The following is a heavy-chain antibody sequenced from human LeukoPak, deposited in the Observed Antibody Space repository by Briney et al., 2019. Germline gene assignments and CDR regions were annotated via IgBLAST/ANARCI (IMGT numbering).Heavy chain of an antibody. CDR1: GRSLSSYY. D-gene: IGHD5-12*01. CDR3: ARWSEDIVATIGFDY. CDR2: IYYSGST. Sequence: PAASLSLTYTVSGRSLSSYYWSWIRQPPGKGLEWIGYIYYSGSTNYNPSLKSRVTIAVDTSKNQFSLKLSSVTAADTAVYYCARWSEDIVATIGFDYWGQGTLVTVSS. V-gene: IGHV4-59*01. J-gene: IGHJ4*02.